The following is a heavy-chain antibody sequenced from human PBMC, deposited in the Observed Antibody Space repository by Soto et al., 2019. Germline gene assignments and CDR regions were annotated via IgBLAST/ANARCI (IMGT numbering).Heavy chain of an antibody. CDR1: GYTFTIYG. CDR3: ARGCYYYDSSGCFDY. CDR2: ISAYNGNT. V-gene: IGHV1-18*01. Sequence: ASVKVSCKASGYTFTIYGISWVRQAPGQGLEWMGWISAYNGNTNYAQKLQGRVTMTTDTSTSTAYMELRSLRSDDTAVYYCARGCYYYDSSGCFDYWGQGTLVTVSS. D-gene: IGHD3-22*01. J-gene: IGHJ4*02.